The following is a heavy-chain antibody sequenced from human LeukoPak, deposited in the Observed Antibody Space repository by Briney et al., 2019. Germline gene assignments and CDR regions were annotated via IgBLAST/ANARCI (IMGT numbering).Heavy chain of an antibody. J-gene: IGHJ4*02. Sequence: GGSLRLSCAASGFTLSSYSMHWVRQAPGKGLEWVAVISYDGSNKYYADSVKGRFTISRDNSKNTLYLQMNSLRAEDTAVYYCARNTYFYTSGSYRFDYWGQGTLVTVSS. D-gene: IGHD3-10*01. CDR3: ARNTYFYTSGSYRFDY. V-gene: IGHV3-30*04. CDR2: ISYDGSNK. CDR1: GFTLSSYS.